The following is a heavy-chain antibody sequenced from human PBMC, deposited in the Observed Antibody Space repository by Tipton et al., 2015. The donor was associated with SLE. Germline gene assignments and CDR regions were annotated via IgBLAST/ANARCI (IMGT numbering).Heavy chain of an antibody. V-gene: IGHV4-34*01. CDR2: INHSGSI. D-gene: IGHD4-17*01. CDR1: GGSFSGYY. Sequence: TLSLTCAVYGGSFSGYYWSWIRQPPGKGLEWIGEINHSGSINYNPSLKSRVTISVDTSKNQFSLKLSSVTAADTAVYYCARGDYGDYGRDYWGQGTLVTVSS. J-gene: IGHJ4*02. CDR3: ARGDYGDYGRDY.